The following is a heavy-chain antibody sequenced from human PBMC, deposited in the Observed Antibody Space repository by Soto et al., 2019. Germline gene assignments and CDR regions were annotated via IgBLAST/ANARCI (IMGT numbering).Heavy chain of an antibody. CDR3: AREGQAPYYYYGMDV. V-gene: IGHV1-18*01. J-gene: IGHJ6*02. Sequence: QVQLVQSGAEVKKPGASVTVSCKASGYTFTNYGFNWVRQARGQGLEWMGWISGYNGNTKYAEKFQNRVTMTTDTSTNTAHMELMSLRSDDTAVYYCAREGQAPYYYYGMDVWGQGTAVTVSS. CDR2: ISGYNGNT. CDR1: GYTFTNYG.